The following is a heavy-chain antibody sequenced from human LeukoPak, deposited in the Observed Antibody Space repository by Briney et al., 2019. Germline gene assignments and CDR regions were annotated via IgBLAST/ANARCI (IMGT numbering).Heavy chain of an antibody. CDR3: AKDPGWGSSYSEYFQH. CDR2: ISYDGSNK. CDR1: GFTFSSYG. D-gene: IGHD6-13*01. Sequence: GGSLRLSCAASGFTFSSYGMHWVRQAPGKGLEWVAVISYDGSNKYYADSVKGRFTISRDNSKNTLYLQMNSLRAEDTAVYYCAKDPGWGSSYSEYFQHWGQGTLVTVSS. V-gene: IGHV3-30*18. J-gene: IGHJ1*01.